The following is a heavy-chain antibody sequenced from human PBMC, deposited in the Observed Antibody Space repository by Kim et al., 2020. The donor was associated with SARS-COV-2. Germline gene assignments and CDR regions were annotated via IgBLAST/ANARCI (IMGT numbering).Heavy chain of an antibody. J-gene: IGHJ1*01. V-gene: IGHV3-7*03. D-gene: IGHD6-13*01. CDR3: ARGPKAAAGVKPPPPTNH. CDR2: IKQDGSEK. Sequence: GGSLRLSCAASGFTFSSYWMSWVRQAPGKGLEWVANIKQDGSEKYYVDSVKGRFTISRDNAKNSLYLQMNSLRAEDTAVYYCARGPKAAAGVKPPPPTNHWGQGTLVTL. CDR1: GFTFSSYW.